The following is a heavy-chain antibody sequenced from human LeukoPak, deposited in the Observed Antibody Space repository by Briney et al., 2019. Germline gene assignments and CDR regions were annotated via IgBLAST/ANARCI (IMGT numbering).Heavy chain of an antibody. Sequence: ASVKVSCKASGYTFTGYYMHWVRQATGQGLEWMGWMNPNSGNTGYAQKFQGRVTMTRNTSISTAYMELSSLRSEDTAVYYCARGLFRRELLLDYWGQGTLVTVSS. V-gene: IGHV1-8*02. D-gene: IGHD1-26*01. CDR1: GYTFTGYY. J-gene: IGHJ4*02. CDR2: MNPNSGNT. CDR3: ARGLFRRELLLDY.